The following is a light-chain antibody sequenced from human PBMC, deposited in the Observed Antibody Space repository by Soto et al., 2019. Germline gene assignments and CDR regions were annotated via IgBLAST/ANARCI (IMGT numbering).Light chain of an antibody. Sequence: ATQMTQSPSSLSASVGDRVTITCRASQDIRTELGWYQQKPGRAPKLLIYGTSTLQSGVPSRFSGSGSGTDFTLTISSLQPEDFATYYCLQDYNYPRTFGHGTKVDI. CDR2: GTS. J-gene: IGKJ1*01. CDR1: QDIRTE. CDR3: LQDYNYPRT. V-gene: IGKV1-6*01.